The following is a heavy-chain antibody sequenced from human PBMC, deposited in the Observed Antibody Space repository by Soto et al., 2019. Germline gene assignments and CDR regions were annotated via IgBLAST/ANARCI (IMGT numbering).Heavy chain of an antibody. CDR3: AKSLYGSGSYYNYYYYGMDV. D-gene: IGHD3-10*01. V-gene: IGHV3-30*18. Sequence: PGGSLRLSCAASGFTFSSYGMHWVRQAPGKGLEWVAVISYDGSNKYYADSVKGRFTISRDNSKNTLYLQMNSLRAEDTAVYYCAKSLYGSGSYYNYYYYGMDVWGQGTTVTVS. CDR1: GFTFSSYG. CDR2: ISYDGSNK. J-gene: IGHJ6*02.